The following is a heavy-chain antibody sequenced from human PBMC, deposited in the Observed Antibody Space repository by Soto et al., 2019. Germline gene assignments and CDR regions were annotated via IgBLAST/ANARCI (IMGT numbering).Heavy chain of an antibody. J-gene: IGHJ6*03. CDR1: GYTFTSYD. D-gene: IGHD3-10*01. CDR2: MNPNRGNT. CDR3: ARGPGTGGYYYYYYMDV. Sequence: QVQLVQSGAEVKKPGASVKVSCKASGYTFTSYDINWVRQATGQGLEWMGWMNPNRGNTGYAQKFQGRVTMARNTSISTAYMELSSLRSEDTAVYYCARGPGTGGYYYYYYMDVWGKGTTVTVSS. V-gene: IGHV1-8*01.